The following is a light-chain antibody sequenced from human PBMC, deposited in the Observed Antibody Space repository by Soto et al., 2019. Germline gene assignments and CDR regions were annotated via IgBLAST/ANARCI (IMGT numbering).Light chain of an antibody. J-gene: IGKJ5*01. CDR3: QQYSNSPLT. CDR2: GAP. CDR1: QRRPSTN. Sequence: EIVLTQSPGTLSLSPGERATLSCRASQRRPSTNLAWYQQKPGQAPRLLMYGAPSRATGIPDRFSGSGSGTDFTLTISRLEPEDFAVYFCQQYSNSPLTFGQGTRLEIK. V-gene: IGKV3-20*01.